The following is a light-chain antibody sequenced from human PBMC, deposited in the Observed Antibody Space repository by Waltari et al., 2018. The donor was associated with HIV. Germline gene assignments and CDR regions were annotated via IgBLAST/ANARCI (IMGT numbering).Light chain of an antibody. CDR1: SSDVGGHNY. CDR2: EVT. CDR3: SSYVGSSNVV. Sequence: QSALTQPPSASGSPGQSLTIPRTGTSSDVGGHNYVPWYQQHPGNAPKLMIYEVTKRPSGVPDRFSGSKSGNTASLTVSGLQAEDEAEYYCSSYVGSSNVVFGGGTKLTVL. J-gene: IGLJ2*01. V-gene: IGLV2-8*01.